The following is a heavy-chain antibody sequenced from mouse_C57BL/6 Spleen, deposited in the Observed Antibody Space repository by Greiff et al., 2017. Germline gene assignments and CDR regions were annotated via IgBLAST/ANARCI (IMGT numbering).Heavy chain of an antibody. CDR3: ARIHYGSRGWYFDV. Sequence: EVKVVESGGDLVKPGGSLKLSCAASGFTFSSYGMSWVRPTPDKRLEWVATISSGGSYTYYPDSVQGRFTISRDNAKNTLYLQMSSLKSEDTAMYYCARIHYGSRGWYFDVWGTGTTVTVSS. D-gene: IGHD1-1*01. J-gene: IGHJ1*03. CDR1: GFTFSSYG. CDR2: ISSGGSYT. V-gene: IGHV5-6*01.